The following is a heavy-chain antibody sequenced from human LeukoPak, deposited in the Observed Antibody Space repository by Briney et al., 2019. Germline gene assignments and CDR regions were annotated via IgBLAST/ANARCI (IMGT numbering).Heavy chain of an antibody. CDR3: ARGIADPYSFDS. CDR1: GGSTNFYY. V-gene: IGHV4-4*07. J-gene: IGHJ4*02. Sequence: PPETLSLTCTVSGGSTNFYYWSWIRQPAGRGLEWIGRIYSTGSTNYSPSLKSRVTMSVDKSKNQFSLNLSSVTAADTAVYYCARGIADPYSFDSWGQGTLVTVSS. CDR2: IYSTGST. D-gene: IGHD6-13*01.